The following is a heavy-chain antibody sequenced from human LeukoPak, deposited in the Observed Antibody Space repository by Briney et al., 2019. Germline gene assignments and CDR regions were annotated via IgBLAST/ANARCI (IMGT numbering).Heavy chain of an antibody. V-gene: IGHV1-69*05. CDR2: IIPIFGTA. D-gene: IGHD3-16*02. Sequence: SVKVSCKASGGTFSSYAISWVRQAPGQGLEWMGRIIPIFGTANYAQKFQGRVTITTDESTSTAYMELSSLRSEDTAVYDCESSVIISFGGVIVRDGDAFDVWGQGTMVTVSS. CDR3: ESSVIISFGGVIVRDGDAFDV. CDR1: GGTFSSYA. J-gene: IGHJ3*01.